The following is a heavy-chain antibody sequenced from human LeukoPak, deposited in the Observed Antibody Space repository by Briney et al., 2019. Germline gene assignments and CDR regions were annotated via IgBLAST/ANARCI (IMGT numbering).Heavy chain of an antibody. CDR3: ARDEGFGELLYGMDV. J-gene: IGHJ6*04. CDR1: GFTFSDYY. D-gene: IGHD3-10*01. Sequence: GSLRLSCAASGFTFSDYYMSWIRQAPGKGLEWVSYISSSSSYTNYADSVKGRFTISRDNAKNSLYLQMNSLRAEDTAVYYCARDEGFGELLYGMDVWGKGTTVTVSS. CDR2: ISSSSSYT. V-gene: IGHV3-11*06.